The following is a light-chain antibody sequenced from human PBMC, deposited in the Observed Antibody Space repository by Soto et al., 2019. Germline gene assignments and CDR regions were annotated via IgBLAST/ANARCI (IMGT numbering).Light chain of an antibody. Sequence: QSVLTQPASVSGSPGQSIAISCTGTSSDVGGYNYVSWYQQHPGEAPKLMVYDVSNRPSGVSNRFSGSKSGNTASLTISGLQAEDEADYYCSSYTSSSTYVFVTGNKVTVL. CDR2: DVS. CDR1: SSDVGGYNY. CDR3: SSYTSSSTYV. V-gene: IGLV2-14*01. J-gene: IGLJ1*01.